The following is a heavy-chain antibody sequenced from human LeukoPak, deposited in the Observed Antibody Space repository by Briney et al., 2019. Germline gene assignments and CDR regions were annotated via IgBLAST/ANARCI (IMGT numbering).Heavy chain of an antibody. J-gene: IGHJ5*02. Sequence: SVKVSCKASGGTFSSYAISWVRQAPGQGLEWMGRIIPILGIANYAQKFQGRVTITADESTSTAYMELSSLRSEDTAVYYCARGGLDSSRIRDWFDPWGQGTLVTVSS. CDR1: GGTFSSYA. CDR2: IIPILGIA. V-gene: IGHV1-69*04. D-gene: IGHD3-22*01. CDR3: ARGGLDSSRIRDWFDP.